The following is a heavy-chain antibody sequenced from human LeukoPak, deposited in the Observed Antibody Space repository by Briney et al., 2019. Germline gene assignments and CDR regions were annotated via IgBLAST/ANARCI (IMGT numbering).Heavy chain of an antibody. D-gene: IGHD3-10*01. V-gene: IGHV1-2*02. CDR1: GYTLTELS. Sequence: ASVKVSCKVSGYTLTELSMHWVRQAPGQGLEWMGWINPNSGGTNYAQKFQGRVTMTRDTSISTAYMELSRLRSDDTAVYYCARVWAYYYYGSGSIVDDAFDIWGQGTMVTVSS. CDR3: ARVWAYYYYGSGSIVDDAFDI. CDR2: INPNSGGT. J-gene: IGHJ3*02.